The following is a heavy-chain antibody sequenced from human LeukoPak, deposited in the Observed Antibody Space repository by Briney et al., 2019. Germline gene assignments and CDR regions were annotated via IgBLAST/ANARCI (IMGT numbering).Heavy chain of an antibody. D-gene: IGHD3-10*01. CDR2: ISAYNGNT. CDR1: GYTFTSYG. Sequence: ASVTVSCKASGYTFTSYGISWVRQAPGQGLEWMGWISAYNGNTNYAQKLQGRVTMTTDTSTSTAYMELRSLRSDDTAVYYCARGNDPRFDYYYYGMDVWGQGTTVTVSS. CDR3: ARGNDPRFDYYYYGMDV. J-gene: IGHJ6*02. V-gene: IGHV1-18*01.